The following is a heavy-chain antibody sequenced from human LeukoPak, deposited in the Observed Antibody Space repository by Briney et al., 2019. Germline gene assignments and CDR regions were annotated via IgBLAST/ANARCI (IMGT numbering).Heavy chain of an antibody. D-gene: IGHD5-12*01. CDR1: GGSISSSSYY. CDR3: ARRNGQDIVATFRRRYYFDY. Sequence: SETLSLTCNVSGGSISSSSYYWGWIRQPPGKGLEWIGSMYYSGSSYYNPSLKSRVTISVDTSKNQFSLKLSSVTAADTAVYYCARRNGQDIVATFRRRYYFDYWGQGTLVTVSS. J-gene: IGHJ4*02. CDR2: MYYSGSS. V-gene: IGHV4-39*01.